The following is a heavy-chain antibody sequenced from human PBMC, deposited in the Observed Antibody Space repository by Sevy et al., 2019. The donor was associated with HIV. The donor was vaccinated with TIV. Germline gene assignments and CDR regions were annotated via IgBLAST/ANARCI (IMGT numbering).Heavy chain of an antibody. D-gene: IGHD1-26*01. CDR1: GGTFSIYI. CDR3: ERWSLSVDY. V-gene: IGHV1-69*13. CDR2: ITPVFGTR. Sequence: ASVKVSCKASGGTFSIYIVSWVRQAPGQGLEWMGAITPVFGTRHYPQKFKGRVTITADQPTNTVYMDVSSLRSEDTAVYFCERWSLSVDYWGQGTLVTVSS. J-gene: IGHJ4*02.